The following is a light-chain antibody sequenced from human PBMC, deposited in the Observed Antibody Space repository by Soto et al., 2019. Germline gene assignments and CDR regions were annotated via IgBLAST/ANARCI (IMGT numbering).Light chain of an antibody. J-gene: IGKJ2*01. Sequence: DIQMTQSPSSLSASVGDRVTITCRASQGISNYLAWYQQKPGQVPKLLIYAASTLQSWVPSRFSGSGSGTDVALTISSLQPEDVATYYCQQYNRVPYTFGQGTKLEIK. CDR2: AAS. CDR3: QQYNRVPYT. CDR1: QGISNY. V-gene: IGKV1-27*01.